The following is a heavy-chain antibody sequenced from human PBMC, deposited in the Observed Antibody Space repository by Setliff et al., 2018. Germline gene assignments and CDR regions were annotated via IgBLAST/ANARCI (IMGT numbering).Heavy chain of an antibody. D-gene: IGHD1-26*01. CDR2: ISGSGGST. V-gene: IGHV3-23*01. J-gene: IGHJ6*03. CDR1: GFTFSSYA. CDR3: AKGGSVGATSYYYYYMDV. Sequence: GGSLRLSCAASGFTFSSYAMSWVRQAPGKGLEWVSAISGSGGSTYYADSVKGRFTISRDNSKNTLYLQMNRLRAEDTAVYYCAKGGSVGATSYYYYYMDVWGKGTTVTVSS.